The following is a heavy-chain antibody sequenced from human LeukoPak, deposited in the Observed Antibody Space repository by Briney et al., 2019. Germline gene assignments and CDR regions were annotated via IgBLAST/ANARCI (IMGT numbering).Heavy chain of an antibody. D-gene: IGHD3-3*01. V-gene: IGHV3-30-3*01. J-gene: IGHJ4*02. CDR2: ISSDGTNK. CDR1: RFFFSSYA. CDR3: ARCRENDFWSGSPVDY. Sequence: PGGSLRLSCAASRFFFSSYAMHWVRQAPGKGPEWLAVISSDGTNKYYADSVKGRFTISRDNSKNTLYLQMNSLRVEDTAVYYCARCRENDFWSGSPVDYWGQGTLVTVSS.